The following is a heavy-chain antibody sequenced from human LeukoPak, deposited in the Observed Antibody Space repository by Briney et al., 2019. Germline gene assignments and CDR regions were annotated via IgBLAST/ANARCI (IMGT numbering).Heavy chain of an antibody. J-gene: IGHJ4*02. CDR3: ASEFRPVGY. CDR2: ISRGSSPL. CDR1: ALTLTSYS. Sequence: PGGSVTLSCAPSALTLTSYSMECVRHVPGEGVEWVSTISRGSSPLSYTDSVKGRFTISRNNPENSLYLQMDSQRAEDTAVYYSASEFRPVGYWGQGTLVTVSS. V-gene: IGHV3-21*01. D-gene: IGHD1-26*01.